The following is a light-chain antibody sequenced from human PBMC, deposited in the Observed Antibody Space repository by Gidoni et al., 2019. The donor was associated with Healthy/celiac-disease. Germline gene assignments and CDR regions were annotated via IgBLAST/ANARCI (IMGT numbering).Light chain of an antibody. CDR1: QGIRSY. Sequence: IWMTQSPSLLSASTGDRVTISCRMSQGIRSYLAWYQQKPGKAPELLIYAASTLQSGVPSRFSVSGSGTDFTLTIICLQSEDFATYFCQQYYSFPWTFGQXTKVEIK. CDR3: QQYYSFPWT. V-gene: IGKV1D-8*01. J-gene: IGKJ1*01. CDR2: AAS.